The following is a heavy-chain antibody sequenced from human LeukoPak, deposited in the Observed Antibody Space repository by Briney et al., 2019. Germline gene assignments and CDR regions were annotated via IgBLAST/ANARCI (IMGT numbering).Heavy chain of an antibody. Sequence: GGSLRLSCAASGFTFSSYWMSWVRQAPGKGLEWVGRIKSKTDGGTADYDAPVKGRFTISRDDSKNTLYLQMNSLKIEDTAVYYCTTRRQLAKRAFDNWGQGTMVTVSS. D-gene: IGHD6-6*01. CDR2: IKSKTDGGTA. J-gene: IGHJ3*02. CDR1: GFTFSSYW. V-gene: IGHV3-15*01. CDR3: TTRRQLAKRAFDN.